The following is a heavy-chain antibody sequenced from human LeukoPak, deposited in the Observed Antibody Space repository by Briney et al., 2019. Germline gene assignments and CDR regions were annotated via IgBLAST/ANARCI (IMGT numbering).Heavy chain of an antibody. D-gene: IGHD6-6*01. CDR1: GFTFNTYS. V-gene: IGHV3-21*01. Sequence: GESLRLSCAASGFTFNTYSMNWVRQAPGKGLEWVSSISSHSRDIYYADSVKGRFTISRDNAKNSLHLQMNSLRAEDTAVYYCARDDRDTSSFRFDYWGHGILVTVSS. CDR2: ISSHSRDI. J-gene: IGHJ4*01. CDR3: ARDDRDTSSFRFDY.